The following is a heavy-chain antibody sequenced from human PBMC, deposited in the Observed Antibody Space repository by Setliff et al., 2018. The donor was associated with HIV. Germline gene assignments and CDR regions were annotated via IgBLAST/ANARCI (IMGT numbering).Heavy chain of an antibody. J-gene: IGHJ6*02. V-gene: IGHV4-59*12. CDR2: VYSTGST. CDR1: GDSINNYY. D-gene: IGHD6-13*01. CDR3: ARDRAAAGTMENYGMDV. Sequence: PSETLSLTCTVSGDSINNYYWSWIRQPPGKGLEWIGYVYSTGSTNSKSSLKSRVTISVDTSKKQFSLKLSSVTAADTAGYYCARDRAAAGTMENYGMDVWGQGTTVTVSS.